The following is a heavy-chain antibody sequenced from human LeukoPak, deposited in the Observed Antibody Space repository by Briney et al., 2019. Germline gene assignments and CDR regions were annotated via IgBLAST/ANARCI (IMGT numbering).Heavy chain of an antibody. CDR1: GGSMTSYY. D-gene: IGHD3-22*01. V-gene: IGHV4-59*01. CDR3: ARESSRNYYDSSGFDY. CDR2: IYYSGST. Sequence: PSETLSLTCNVSGGSMTSYYWSWIRQPPGKGLEWIGYIYYSGSTTYNPSLKSRVTISVDTSKNQFSLKLSSVTAADTAVYYCARESSRNYYDSSGFDYWGQGTLVTVSS. J-gene: IGHJ4*02.